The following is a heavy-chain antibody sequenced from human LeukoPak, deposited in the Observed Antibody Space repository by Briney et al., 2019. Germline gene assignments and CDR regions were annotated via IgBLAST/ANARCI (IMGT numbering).Heavy chain of an antibody. CDR2: ISSSSSYI. D-gene: IGHD5-24*01. J-gene: IGHJ4*02. CDR1: GFTFSSYS. V-gene: IGHV3-21*01. CDR3: ARGAWDRDGYTYIDY. Sequence: PGGSLRLSCAASGFTFSSYSMNWVRQAPGKGLEWVSSISSSSSYIYYADSVKGRFTISRDNAKNSLYLQMNSLRAEDTAVYYCARGAWDRDGYTYIDYWGQGTLVTVSS.